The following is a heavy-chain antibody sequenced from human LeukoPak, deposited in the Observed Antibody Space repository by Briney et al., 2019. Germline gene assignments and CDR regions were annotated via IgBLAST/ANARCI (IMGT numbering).Heavy chain of an antibody. CDR1: AGSINSGDYY. D-gene: IGHD1-1*01. Sequence: SETLSLTCTASAGSINSGDYYWSWIRQPPGKGLEWIGYIYYSGSTNYNPSLKSRVTISVDTSKNQFSLKLSSVTAADTDVYYCARDAPYNWNDADYMDVWGKGTTVTVSS. CDR3: ARDAPYNWNDADYMDV. CDR2: IYYSGST. J-gene: IGHJ6*03. V-gene: IGHV4-61*08.